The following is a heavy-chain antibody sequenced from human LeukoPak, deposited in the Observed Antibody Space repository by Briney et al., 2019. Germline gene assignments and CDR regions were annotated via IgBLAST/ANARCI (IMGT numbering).Heavy chain of an antibody. J-gene: IGHJ4*02. D-gene: IGHD3-10*01. CDR1: GYTLTELS. CDR3: ARIWFGELFGDY. CDR2: FDPEDGET. Sequence: AASVKVSCKVSGYTLTELSMHWVRQAPGKGLEWMGGFDPEDGETIYAQKLQGRVTMTTDTSTSTAYMELRSLRSDDTAVYYCARIWFGELFGDYWGQGTLVTVSS. V-gene: IGHV1-24*01.